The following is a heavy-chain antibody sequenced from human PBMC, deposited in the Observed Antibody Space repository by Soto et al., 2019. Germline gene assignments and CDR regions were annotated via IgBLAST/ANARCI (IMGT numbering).Heavy chain of an antibody. V-gene: IGHV1-18*01. J-gene: IGHJ4*02. Sequence: ASVKVSCKASGYSFTTFGICWVRQAPGQGLEWMGWISNKNGDTKYAQKVQGRVTMTRDTSTNTAYMELGSLESDDTAVYFCAREYCDTTRCYGGDYWGQGTPVTV. CDR2: ISNKNGDT. CDR3: AREYCDTTRCYGGDY. D-gene: IGHD2-21*01. CDR1: GYSFTTFG.